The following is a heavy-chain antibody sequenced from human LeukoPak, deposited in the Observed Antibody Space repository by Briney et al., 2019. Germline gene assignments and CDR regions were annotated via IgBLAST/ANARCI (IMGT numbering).Heavy chain of an antibody. CDR1: GYTLTGYY. Sequence: ASVKVSCKASGYTLTGYYMHWVRQAPGQGLEWMGWINPNSGGTNYAQKFQGRVTMTRDTPISTAYMELSRLRSDDTAVYYCARAPTYYYYYMDVWGKGTTVTVSS. CDR2: INPNSGGT. V-gene: IGHV1-2*02. J-gene: IGHJ6*03. CDR3: ARAPTYYYYYMDV.